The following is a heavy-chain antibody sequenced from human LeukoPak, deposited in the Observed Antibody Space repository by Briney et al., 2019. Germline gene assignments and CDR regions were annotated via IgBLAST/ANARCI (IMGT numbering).Heavy chain of an antibody. V-gene: IGHV3-23*01. Sequence: GGSLRLSCAASGFTFSSYAMSWVRRAPGKGLEWVSAISGSGGSTYYADSVKGRFTISRDNSKNTLYLQMNSLRAEDTAVYYCAKGGTSSGSYYFDYWGQGTLVTVSS. D-gene: IGHD6-19*01. CDR2: ISGSGGST. CDR1: GFTFSSYA. CDR3: AKGGTSSGSYYFDY. J-gene: IGHJ4*02.